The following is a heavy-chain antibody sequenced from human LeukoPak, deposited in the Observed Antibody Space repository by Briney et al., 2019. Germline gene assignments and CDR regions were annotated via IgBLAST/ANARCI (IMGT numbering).Heavy chain of an antibody. D-gene: IGHD3-10*01. J-gene: IGHJ4*02. CDR3: ARGPHYYGSGSYYPFDY. Sequence: ASVKVSCKASGYTFTSYYMHWVRQAPGQGLEWMGIINPSGGSTSYAQKFQGRVTMTRDMSTSTVYMELSSLRSEDTAVYYCARGPHYYGSGSYYPFDYWGQGTLVTVSS. V-gene: IGHV1-46*01. CDR1: GYTFTSYY. CDR2: INPSGGST.